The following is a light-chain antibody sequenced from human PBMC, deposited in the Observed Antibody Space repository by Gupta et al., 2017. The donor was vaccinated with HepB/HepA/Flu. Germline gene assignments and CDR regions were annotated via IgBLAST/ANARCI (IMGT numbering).Light chain of an antibody. CDR2: YND. CDR1: SSNVGRNN. CDR3: AAWDTSLNVVV. V-gene: IGLV1-44*01. Sequence: QSVLTPSTSVSGTPGQRVTISCSGSSSNVGRNNVNWYQQPPGTAAKLVIDYNDERPSGVPDRISGSKSGTAASLAISGLQSEDEADYYCAAWDTSLNVVVFGGGTKLTVL. J-gene: IGLJ2*01.